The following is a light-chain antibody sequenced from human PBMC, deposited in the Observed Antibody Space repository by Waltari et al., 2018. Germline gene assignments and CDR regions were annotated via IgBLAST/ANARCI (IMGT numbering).Light chain of an antibody. CDR3: QQRANWPLT. V-gene: IGKV3-11*01. CDR1: QNVGRY. CDR2: ETS. J-gene: IGKJ4*01. Sequence: EIVLTQSPGTLSLSPGERATLSCRASQNVGRYLAWYQQKPGQAPSLLIHETSHRAAGTPARFSGSGTGTVFTLIISSREPEDFAVYYCQQRANWPLTFGGGTKVGIK.